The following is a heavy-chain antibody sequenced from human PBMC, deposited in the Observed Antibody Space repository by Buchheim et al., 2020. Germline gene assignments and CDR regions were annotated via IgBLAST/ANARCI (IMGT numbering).Heavy chain of an antibody. Sequence: EVQLVESGGGLVQPGGSLRLSCAASGFTFSSYDMHWVRQATGKGLEWVSAIGTAGDPYYPGSVKGRFTISRENAKNSLYLKMNSLRAGDTAVYYCARGFRGSYGRYYYGMDVWGQGTT. CDR1: GFTFSSYD. J-gene: IGHJ6*02. D-gene: IGHD1-26*01. CDR2: IGTAGDP. V-gene: IGHV3-13*05. CDR3: ARGFRGSYGRYYYGMDV.